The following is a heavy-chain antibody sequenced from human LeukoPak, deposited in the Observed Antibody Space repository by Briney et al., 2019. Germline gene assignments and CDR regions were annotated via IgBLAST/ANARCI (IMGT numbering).Heavy chain of an antibody. J-gene: IGHJ4*02. Sequence: ASVKVSCKASGYTFTSYDINWVRQATGQGLEWMGWMNPNSGSTGYAQKFQGRVTITRNTSISTAYMELSSLRSKDTAVYYCARGHIAARPVDDYWGQGTLVTVSS. CDR1: GYTFTSYD. V-gene: IGHV1-8*03. CDR2: MNPNSGST. CDR3: ARGHIAARPVDDY. D-gene: IGHD6-6*01.